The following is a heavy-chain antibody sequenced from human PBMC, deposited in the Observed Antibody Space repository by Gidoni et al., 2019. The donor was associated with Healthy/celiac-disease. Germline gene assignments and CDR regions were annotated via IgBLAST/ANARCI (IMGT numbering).Heavy chain of an antibody. CDR2: SYYSGST. Sequence: QLQLQESGPGLVKLSETLSLTCTVSGGSISSSSHYWGWIRQPPGEGLEWIGSSYYSGSTYYNPSLKSRVTISVDTSKNQFSLKLSSGTAADTAVYYCARQVLGGYDFDYWGQGTLVTVSS. D-gene: IGHD5-12*01. CDR3: ARQVLGGYDFDY. V-gene: IGHV4-39*01. J-gene: IGHJ4*02. CDR1: GGSISSSSHY.